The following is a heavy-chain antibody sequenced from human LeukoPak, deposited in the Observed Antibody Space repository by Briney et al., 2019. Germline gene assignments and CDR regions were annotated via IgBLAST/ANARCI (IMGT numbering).Heavy chain of an antibody. J-gene: IGHJ4*02. CDR1: AFIFSGHW. V-gene: IGHV3-7*03. Sequence: GGSLRLSCEGSAFIFSGHWMNWVRQTPGKGLEWVASIKEDGSERQYVDSVKGRFTISRDNAKNSLYLQMNSLRAEDTAMYYCARGRYSGTTYYFDYWGQGTLVTVSS. CDR3: ARGRYSGTTYYFDY. D-gene: IGHD5-12*01. CDR2: IKEDGSER.